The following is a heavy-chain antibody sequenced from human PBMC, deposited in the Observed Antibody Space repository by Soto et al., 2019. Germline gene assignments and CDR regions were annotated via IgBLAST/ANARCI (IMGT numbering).Heavy chain of an antibody. J-gene: IGHJ4*02. CDR2: IKSKTDGGTT. CDR1: GFTFSNAW. D-gene: IGHD5-12*01. CDR3: TTPDIVATIRDRWGYYFDY. V-gene: IGHV3-15*01. Sequence: EVQLVESGGGLVKPGGSLRLSCAASGFTFSNAWMSWVRQAPGKGLEWVGRIKSKTDGGTTDYAAPMKGRFTISRDDSKNTLYLQMNSLKTEDTAVYYCTTPDIVATIRDRWGYYFDYWGQGTLVTVSS.